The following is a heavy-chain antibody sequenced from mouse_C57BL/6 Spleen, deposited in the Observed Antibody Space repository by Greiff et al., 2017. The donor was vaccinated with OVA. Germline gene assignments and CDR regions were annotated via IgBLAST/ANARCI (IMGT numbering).Heavy chain of an antibody. D-gene: IGHD1-1*01. Sequence: EVKLQQSGPELVKPGASVKISCKASGYTFTDYYMNWVKQSHGKSLEWIGDINPNNGGTSYNQKFKGKATLTVDKSSSTAYMELRSLTSEDSAVYYCARAFFYVYYAMDYWGQGTSVTVSS. V-gene: IGHV1-26*01. CDR3: ARAFFYVYYAMDY. J-gene: IGHJ4*01. CDR2: INPNNGGT. CDR1: GYTFTDYY.